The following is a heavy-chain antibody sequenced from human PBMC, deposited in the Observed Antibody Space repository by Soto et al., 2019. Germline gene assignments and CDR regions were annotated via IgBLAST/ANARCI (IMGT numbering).Heavy chain of an antibody. Sequence: EVELWESGGGLVQPGGSLRLSCAASGSTFSSFAMTWVRQVPGKGLEWVSSISAGDDSTYYADSVKGRFAISRDNSKKTLYLQMNSLRADDTALYHCAKRGTAYSPHPDYWGQGTLVTVSS. CDR2: ISAGDDST. J-gene: IGHJ4*02. D-gene: IGHD2-15*01. V-gene: IGHV3-23*01. CDR3: AKRGTAYSPHPDY. CDR1: GSTFSSFA.